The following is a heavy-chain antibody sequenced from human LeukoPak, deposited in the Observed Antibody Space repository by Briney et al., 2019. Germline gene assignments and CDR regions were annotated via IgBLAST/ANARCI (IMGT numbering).Heavy chain of an antibody. V-gene: IGHV4-59*01. CDR1: GGSISSYY. CDR3: ARGAPVGSSWYSEPYYFDY. J-gene: IGHJ4*02. Sequence: SETLSPTCTVSGGSISSYYWSWLRQPPGKGLEWIGYIYYSGSTNYNPSLKSRVTISVDTSKNQFSLKLSSVTAADTAVYYCARGAPVGSSWYSEPYYFDYWGQGTLVTVSS. CDR2: IYYSGST. D-gene: IGHD6-13*01.